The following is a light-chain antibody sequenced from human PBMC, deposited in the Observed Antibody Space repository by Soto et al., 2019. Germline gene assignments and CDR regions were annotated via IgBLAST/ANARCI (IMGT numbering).Light chain of an antibody. CDR2: EVT. V-gene: IGLV2-8*01. CDR3: ISDASSNNLV. Sequence: QSALTQPPSASGSPGQSVTISCTGTSSDVGGYNYVSWYQQHPGKAPKLMIYEVTKRPSGVPDRFSGSKSGNTALLTVSGLQAEEEDYYYCISDASSNNLVFGAGTKLTVL. CDR1: SSDVGGYNY. J-gene: IGLJ1*01.